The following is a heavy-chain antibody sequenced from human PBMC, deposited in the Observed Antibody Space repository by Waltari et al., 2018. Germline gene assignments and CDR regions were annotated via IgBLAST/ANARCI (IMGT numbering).Heavy chain of an antibody. CDR3: ARGGRVAATFDY. V-gene: IGHV4-34*01. D-gene: IGHD2-15*01. CDR1: GGSFSGYY. J-gene: IGHJ4*02. Sequence: QLQLQESGPGLVKPSETLSLTCAVYGGSFSGYYWSWTRQPPGKGLEWIGEINHSGSTNYNPSLKSRVTISVDTSKNQFSLKLSSVTAADTAVYYCARGGRVAATFDYWGQGTLVTVSS. CDR2: INHSGST.